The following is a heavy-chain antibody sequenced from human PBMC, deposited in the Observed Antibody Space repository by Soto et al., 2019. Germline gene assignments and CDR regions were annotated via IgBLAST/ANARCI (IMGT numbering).Heavy chain of an antibody. J-gene: IGHJ4*02. CDR2: ISSSSSTI. D-gene: IGHD1-1*01. V-gene: IGHV3-48*01. CDR1: GFTFSTYS. CDR3: TGGQDNLAVNFDY. Sequence: PGGSLRLSCAASGFTFSTYSMNWVRQAPGKGLEWVSYISSSSSTIFYTDSVKGRFTVSRDNAKNSLYLQMNSLRAEDTAVYYCTGGQDNLAVNFDYWGQGTPVTVSS.